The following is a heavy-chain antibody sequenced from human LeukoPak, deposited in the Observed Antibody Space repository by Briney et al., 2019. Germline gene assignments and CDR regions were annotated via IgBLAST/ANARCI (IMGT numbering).Heavy chain of an antibody. D-gene: IGHD5-18*01. J-gene: IGHJ4*02. V-gene: IGHV3-21*01. CDR3: AARGYSYGHFDY. CDR2: ISSSSSYI. Sequence: GGSLRLSCAASGFTFGSYSMNWVRQAPGKGLEWVSSISSSSSYIYYADSVKGRFTISRDNAKNSLYLQMNSLRAEDTAVYYCAARGYSYGHFDYWGQGTLVTVSS. CDR1: GFTFGSYS.